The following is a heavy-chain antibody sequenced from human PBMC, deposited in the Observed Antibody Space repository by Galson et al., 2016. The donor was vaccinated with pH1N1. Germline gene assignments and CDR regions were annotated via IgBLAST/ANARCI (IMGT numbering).Heavy chain of an antibody. V-gene: IGHV3-21*06. CDR3: ARSKAVFPDGADL. J-gene: IGHJ5*02. CDR2: IRTSSSYI. Sequence: SLRLSCAASGFIFSDYTMSWVRQAPGKGLEWVSSIRTSSSYIYYANSLKGRFTISRDNSQNSLYLQMDRLRAEDTAVYYCARSKAVFPDGADLWGQGTLVTVSS. D-gene: IGHD3-16*01. CDR1: GFIFSDYT.